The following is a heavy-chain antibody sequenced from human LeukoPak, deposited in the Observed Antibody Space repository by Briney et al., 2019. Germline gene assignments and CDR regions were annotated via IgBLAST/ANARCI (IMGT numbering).Heavy chain of an antibody. CDR3: ASHIWSGYPNHFDY. CDR2: IIPIFGTA. J-gene: IGHJ4*02. Sequence: SVKVSCKASGGTFISYAISWVRQAPGQGLEWMGGIIPIFGTANYAQKFQGRVTITADESTSTAYMELSSLRSEDTAVYYCASHIWSGYPNHFDYWGQGTLVTVSS. V-gene: IGHV1-69*13. D-gene: IGHD3-3*02. CDR1: GGTFISYA.